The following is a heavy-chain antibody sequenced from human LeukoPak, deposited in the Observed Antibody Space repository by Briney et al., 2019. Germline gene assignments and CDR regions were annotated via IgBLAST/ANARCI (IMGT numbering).Heavy chain of an antibody. CDR1: GGSISSYY. D-gene: IGHD3-3*01. J-gene: IGHJ6*03. Sequence: PSETLSLTRTVSGGSISSYYWSWIRQPAGKGLEWIGRIYTSGSTNYNPSLKSRVTMSVDTSKNQFSLKLSSVTAADTAVYYCARQFFGVVIIPAGYYYYYYYMDVWGKGTTVTVSS. V-gene: IGHV4-4*07. CDR2: IYTSGST. CDR3: ARQFFGVVIIPAGYYYYYYYMDV.